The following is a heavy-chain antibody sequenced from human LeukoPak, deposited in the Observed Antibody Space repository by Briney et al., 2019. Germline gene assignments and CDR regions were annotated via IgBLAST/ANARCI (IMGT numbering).Heavy chain of an antibody. CDR3: AKGVEYYDSSGYYDY. D-gene: IGHD3-22*01. CDR2: ISGSGGTT. Sequence: GRSLRLSCAASGFTFSSYAMHWVRQVPGKGLEWVSGISGSGGTTSYADSVKGRFTISRDNSKNTLYLQMNSLRAEDTAVYYCAKGVEYYDSSGYYDYWGQGTLVTVSS. V-gene: IGHV3-23*01. CDR1: GFTFSSYA. J-gene: IGHJ4*02.